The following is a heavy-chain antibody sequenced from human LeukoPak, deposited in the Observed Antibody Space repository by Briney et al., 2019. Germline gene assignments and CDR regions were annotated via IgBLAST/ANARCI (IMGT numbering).Heavy chain of an antibody. CDR1: GFTFSSYA. D-gene: IGHD3-3*01. V-gene: IGHV3-30-3*01. CDR2: ISYDGSNK. Sequence: GGSLRLSCAASGFTFSSYAMHWVRQAPGKGLEWVAVISYDGSNKYYADSVKGRFTISRDNSKNTLYLQMNSLRAEDTAVYYCARDGDTHDFWSGYLRSLPDYWGQGTLVTVSS. CDR3: ARDGDTHDFWSGYLRSLPDY. J-gene: IGHJ4*02.